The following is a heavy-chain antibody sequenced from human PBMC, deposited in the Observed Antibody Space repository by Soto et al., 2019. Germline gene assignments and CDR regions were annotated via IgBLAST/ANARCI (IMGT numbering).Heavy chain of an antibody. CDR2: TYPGDSAT. CDR1: GFAFSNYW. V-gene: IGHV5-51*01. Sequence: PGESLKISCKTSGFAFSNYWVGWVRQMPGKGFEWMGITYPGDSATKYSPSFQGHVTISSDKSTNTAYLQWSSLRASDTAIYFCAANHRHDTDPLWPSWGQGTLVTVSS. CDR3: AANHRHDTDPLWPS. D-gene: IGHD3-16*01. J-gene: IGHJ5*02.